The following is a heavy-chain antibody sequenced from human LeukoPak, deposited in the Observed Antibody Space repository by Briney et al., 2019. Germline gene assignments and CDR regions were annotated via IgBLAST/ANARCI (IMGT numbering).Heavy chain of an antibody. D-gene: IGHD3-9*01. CDR1: GYTFTSYG. V-gene: IGHV1-2*02. J-gene: IGHJ4*02. CDR2: INPNSGGT. Sequence: ASVKVSCKASGYTFTSYGISWVRQAPGQGLEWMGWINPNSGGTNYAQKFQGRVTMTRDTSISTAYMELSRLRSDDTAVYYCARDQDYDILTGYYSMDYWGQGTLVTVSS. CDR3: ARDQDYDILTGYYSMDY.